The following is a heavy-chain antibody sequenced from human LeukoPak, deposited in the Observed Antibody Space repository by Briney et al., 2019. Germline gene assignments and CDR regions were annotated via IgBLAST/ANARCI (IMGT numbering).Heavy chain of an antibody. CDR2: IRYDGTNK. Sequence: PGGSLRLSCTASGFTFSSYAMHWVRQAPGKGLEWVAAIRYDGTNKYYADSVKGLFTISRDNSMNTLYLQMDSLRAEDTAVYYCARGLRYYDSSGYYYFVYWGQGTLVTVSS. CDR1: GFTFSSYA. CDR3: ARGLRYYDSSGYYYFVY. D-gene: IGHD3-22*01. V-gene: IGHV3-30-3*01. J-gene: IGHJ4*02.